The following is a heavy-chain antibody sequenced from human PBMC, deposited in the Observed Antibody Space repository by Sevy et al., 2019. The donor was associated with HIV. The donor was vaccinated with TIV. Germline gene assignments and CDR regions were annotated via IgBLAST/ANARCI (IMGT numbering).Heavy chain of an antibody. CDR1: GFTFSNYD. V-gene: IGHV3-30*04. CDR2: ISHDERYK. D-gene: IGHD2-21*02. CDR3: ARLVSCGGDCYYLDS. Sequence: GGSLRLSCAASGFTFSNYDMHWVHQAPGNGLDWVAVISHDERYKNYAESVKVRFTISRDNFKNTLFLQMDSLRPEDTAVYFCARLVSCGGDCYYLDSWGQGALVTVSS. J-gene: IGHJ4*02.